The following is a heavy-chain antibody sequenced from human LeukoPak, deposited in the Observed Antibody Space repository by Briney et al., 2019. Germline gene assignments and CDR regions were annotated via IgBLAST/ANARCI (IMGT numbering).Heavy chain of an antibody. CDR1: GGSISSYY. CDR2: IYTSGST. D-gene: IGHD5-24*01. CDR3: ARGMRDGYNKWFDP. J-gene: IGHJ5*02. Sequence: PETLSLTCTVSGGSISSYYWSWIRQPAGKGLEWIGRIYTSGSTNYNPSLKSRVTMSVDTSKNQFSLKLSSVTAADTAVYYCARGMRDGYNKWFDPWGQGTLVTVSS. V-gene: IGHV4-4*07.